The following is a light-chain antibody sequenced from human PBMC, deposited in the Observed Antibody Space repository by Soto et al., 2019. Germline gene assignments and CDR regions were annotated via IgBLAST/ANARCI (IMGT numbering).Light chain of an antibody. J-gene: IGLJ1*01. CDR2: DVS. CDR3: SSYTSGSLYD. CDR1: SSDVGGYNY. V-gene: IGLV2-14*01. Sequence: QSVLTQPASVSGSPGQSIAISCTGTSSDVGGYNYVSWYQQHPGKAPKVMIYDVSNRPSGVSDRFSGSKSGNTASLTISGLQADDEADYYCSSYTSGSLYDFGTGTKVTVL.